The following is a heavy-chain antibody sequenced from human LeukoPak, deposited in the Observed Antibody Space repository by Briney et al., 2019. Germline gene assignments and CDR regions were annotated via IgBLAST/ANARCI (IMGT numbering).Heavy chain of an antibody. V-gene: IGHV4-34*01. J-gene: IGHJ4*02. CDR3: ARGLSIAARLLSRPTDNFDY. CDR1: GGSFSGYY. CDR2: INHSGST. D-gene: IGHD6-6*01. Sequence: PSETLSLTCAVYGGSFSGYYWSWIRQPPGKGLEWIGGINHSGSTNYNPSLKSRVTISVDTSKNQFSLKLSSVTAADTAVYYCARGLSIAARLLSRPTDNFDYWGQGTLVTVSS.